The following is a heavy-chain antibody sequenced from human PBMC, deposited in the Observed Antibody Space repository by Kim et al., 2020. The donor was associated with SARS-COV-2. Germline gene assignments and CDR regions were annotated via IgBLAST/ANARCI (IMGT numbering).Heavy chain of an antibody. J-gene: IGHJ4*02. V-gene: IGHV1-69*13. CDR2: IIPIFGTA. CDR3: ARSPYYYDSSGYYRNFDY. CDR1: GGTFSSYA. D-gene: IGHD3-22*01. Sequence: SVKVSCKASGGTFSSYAISWVRQAPGQGLEWMGGIIPIFGTANYAQKFQGRVTITADESTSTAYMELSSLRSEDTAVYYCARSPYYYDSSGYYRNFDYWGQGTLVTVSS.